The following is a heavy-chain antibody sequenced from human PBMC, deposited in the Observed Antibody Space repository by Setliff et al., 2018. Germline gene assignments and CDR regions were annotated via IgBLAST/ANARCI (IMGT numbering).Heavy chain of an antibody. CDR2: INHSGST. CDR1: GGSFSGYY. V-gene: IGHV4-34*01. J-gene: IGHJ4*02. Sequence: PSETLSLTCAVYGGSFSGYYWSWIRQPPEKGLEWSGEINHSGSTNYNPSLKSRVTISVDTSKNQFSLKMSSVTAADTAVYYCARSFSRREKFLLDYWGQGALVTVSS. CDR3: ARSFSRREKFLLDY.